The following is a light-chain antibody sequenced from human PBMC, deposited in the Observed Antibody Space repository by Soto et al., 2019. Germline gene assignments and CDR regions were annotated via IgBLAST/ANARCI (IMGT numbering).Light chain of an antibody. CDR2: GAS. CDR1: QSVRSSY. V-gene: IGKV3-20*01. J-gene: IGKJ1*01. CDR3: QHYDSSPWT. Sequence: EIVLTQSPGTLSLSPGERATLSCRASQSVRSSYLAWYQQKPGQAPRLLIYGASNRATGIPDRFSGSGSGTDFTLTISRLEPEDVAVYYCQHYDSSPWTFGQGTKVEIK.